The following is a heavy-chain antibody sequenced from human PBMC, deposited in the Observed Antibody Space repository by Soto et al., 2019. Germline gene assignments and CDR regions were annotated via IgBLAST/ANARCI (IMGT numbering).Heavy chain of an antibody. Sequence: VGSLRLSCGASGFIFSKYSMNWVRQAPGKGLEWLSYISSNSVTIYYADSVRGRFTIFRDNAKNSLYLQMNSLRDEDTAVYYCAREDILGTRSFDYWGQGALVTVSS. CDR1: GFIFSKYS. J-gene: IGHJ4*02. V-gene: IGHV3-48*02. CDR3: AREDILGTRSFDY. D-gene: IGHD1-26*01. CDR2: ISSNSVTI.